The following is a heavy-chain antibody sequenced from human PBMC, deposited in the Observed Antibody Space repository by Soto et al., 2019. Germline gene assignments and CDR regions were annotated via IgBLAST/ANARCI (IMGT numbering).Heavy chain of an antibody. Sequence: VGSLRLSCGASGFIFSKYSMNWVRQAPGKGLEWLSYISSNSVTIYYADSVRGRFTIFRDNAKNSLYLQMNSLRDEDTAVYYCAREDILGTRSFDYWGQGALVTVSS. CDR1: GFIFSKYS. J-gene: IGHJ4*02. V-gene: IGHV3-48*02. CDR3: AREDILGTRSFDY. D-gene: IGHD1-26*01. CDR2: ISSNSVTI.